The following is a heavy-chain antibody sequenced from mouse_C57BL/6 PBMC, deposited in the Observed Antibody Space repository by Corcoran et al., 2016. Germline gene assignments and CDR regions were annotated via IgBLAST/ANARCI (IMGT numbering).Heavy chain of an antibody. Sequence: QVQLQQPGAELVKPGASVKMSCKASGYTFTSYWITWVKQRPGQGLEWIGDIYPGSGSTNYNEKFKSKATLTVDTSSSTAYMQLSSLTSEDSAVYYCASYYSNKAWFAYCGQGTLVTVSA. J-gene: IGHJ3*01. CDR1: GYTFTSYW. V-gene: IGHV1-55*01. D-gene: IGHD2-5*01. CDR2: IYPGSGST. CDR3: ASYYSNKAWFAY.